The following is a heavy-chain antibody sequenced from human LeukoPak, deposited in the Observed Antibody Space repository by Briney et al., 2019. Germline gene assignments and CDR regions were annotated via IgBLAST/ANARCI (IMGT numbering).Heavy chain of an antibody. V-gene: IGHV4-59*01. CDR3: ARDLDDGGVAFDI. CDR2: IYYSGST. CDR1: GGSISSYY. J-gene: IGHJ3*02. D-gene: IGHD1-1*01. Sequence: SETLSLTCTVSGGSISSYYWSWIRQPPGKGLEWIGFIYYSGSTNYNPSLKTRVTISVDTSKNQFSLKLSSVTAAEPAVYYCARDLDDGGVAFDIWGQGTLVTVSS.